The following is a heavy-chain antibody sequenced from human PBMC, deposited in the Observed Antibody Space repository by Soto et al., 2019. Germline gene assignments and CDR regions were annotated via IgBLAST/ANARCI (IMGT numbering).Heavy chain of an antibody. CDR2: LIHGGST. Sequence: PSETLSLTCANYGASLGGFHWTWLRQAPGKGLEWIGELIHGGSTNYNPSLKSRVSFSLDTSKNQFSLHLMSVTAADTAVYYCARSPLGYDYVRQTWREVGDSFDIWGRGTMVTVSS. J-gene: IGHJ3*02. CDR1: GASLGGFH. D-gene: IGHD3-16*01. V-gene: IGHV4-34*12. CDR3: ARSPLGYDYVRQTWREVGDSFDI.